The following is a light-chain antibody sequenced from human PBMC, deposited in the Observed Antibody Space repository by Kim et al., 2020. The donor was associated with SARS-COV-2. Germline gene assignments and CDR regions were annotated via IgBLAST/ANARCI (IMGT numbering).Light chain of an antibody. CDR3: QSSDSSDTFWV. V-gene: IGLV3-25*03. J-gene: IGLJ3*02. Sequence: PGQTARITCPGDALPKQYAYWFQQKPGQAPVLVIYEDTERPSGIPERFSGSTSGTTVTLTISGVQAEDEADYYCQSSDSSDTFWVFGGGTKLTVL. CDR2: EDT. CDR1: ALPKQY.